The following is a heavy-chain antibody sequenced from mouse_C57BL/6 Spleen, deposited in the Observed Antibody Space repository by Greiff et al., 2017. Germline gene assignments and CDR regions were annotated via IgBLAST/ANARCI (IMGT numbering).Heavy chain of an antibody. CDR1: GYSITSGYY. V-gene: IGHV3-6*01. Sequence: DVQLQESGPGLVKPSQSLSLTCSVTGYSITSGYYWNWLRQFPGNKLEWMGYISYDGSNNYNPSLKNRISITRDTSKNQFFLKLNSVTTEDTATYYCARDDPYFDYWGQGTTLTVSS. CDR2: ISYDGSN. J-gene: IGHJ2*01. CDR3: ARDDPYFDY.